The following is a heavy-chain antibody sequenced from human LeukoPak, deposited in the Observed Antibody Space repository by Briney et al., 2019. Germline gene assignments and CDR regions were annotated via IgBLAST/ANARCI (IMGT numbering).Heavy chain of an antibody. Sequence: ASVKVSCKASVYTFTSYGISWVRQAPGQGLEWMGWISAYNGNTNYAQKLQGRVTMTTDTSTSTAYMELRSLRSDDTAVYYCARVSYSSSWYYFGERYYYYYMDVWGKGTTVTVSS. V-gene: IGHV1-18*01. CDR1: VYTFTSYG. D-gene: IGHD6-13*01. CDR2: ISAYNGNT. J-gene: IGHJ6*03. CDR3: ARVSYSSSWYYFGERYYYYYMDV.